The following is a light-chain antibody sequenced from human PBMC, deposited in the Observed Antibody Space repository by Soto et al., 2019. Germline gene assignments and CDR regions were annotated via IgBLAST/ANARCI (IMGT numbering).Light chain of an antibody. V-gene: IGLV1-40*01. Sequence: QSVLTQPPSVSGAPGQRVTISCIGSSSDIGANYDVHWYQQLPGAAPRLLVFGDNRRPSGVPDRFSASRSGSSASLAITGLQPEDEADYYCQYYDISLSGPWVFGGGTKVTVL. CDR3: QYYDISLSGPWV. J-gene: IGLJ3*02. CDR2: GDN. CDR1: SSDIGANYD.